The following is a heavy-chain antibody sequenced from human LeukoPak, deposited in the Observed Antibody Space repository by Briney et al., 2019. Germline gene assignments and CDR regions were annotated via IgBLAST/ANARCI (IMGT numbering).Heavy chain of an antibody. CDR2: TYYRSKWYH. CDR3: ARGFYYTGMDV. CDR1: GDSVSSNSAA. J-gene: IGHJ6*02. D-gene: IGHD2/OR15-2a*01. V-gene: IGHV6-1*01. Sequence: SQTFSLTCAISGDSVSSNSAAWHWLRQSPSRGLEWLGRTYYRSKWYHDYAVSVKSRTTINPDTSKNQFSLQLNSVTPEDTAVYYCARGFYYTGMDVWGQGTTVTVSS.